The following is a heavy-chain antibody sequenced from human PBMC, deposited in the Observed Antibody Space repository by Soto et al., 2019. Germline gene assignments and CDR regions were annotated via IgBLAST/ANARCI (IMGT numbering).Heavy chain of an antibody. D-gene: IGHD6-13*01. CDR2: IYYSGST. CDR3: ARDPSIADFYGMDV. CDR1: GGSISSGGNY. J-gene: IGHJ6*02. V-gene: IGHV4-31*03. Sequence: QVQLQESGPGLVKPSQTLSLTCSVSGGSISSGGNYWNWIRQHPGKGLEWIGYIYYSGSTYYNPSLXXXGXXSVDTSKNQFSLKLSSVTAADTAVYYCARDPSIADFYGMDVWGQGTTVTVSS.